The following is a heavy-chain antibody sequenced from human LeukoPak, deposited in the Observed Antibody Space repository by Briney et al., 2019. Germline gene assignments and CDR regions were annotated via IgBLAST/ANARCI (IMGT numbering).Heavy chain of an antibody. CDR1: GYTFTSYG. Sequence: ASVKVSCKASGYTFTSYGISWVRQAPGQGLEWMGWISAYNGNTNYAQKLQGRVTMTRDMSTSTVYMELSSLRSEDTAVYYCARDYYQFDYWGQGTLVTVSS. CDR3: ARDYYQFDY. CDR2: ISAYNGNT. V-gene: IGHV1-18*01. J-gene: IGHJ4*02. D-gene: IGHD3-10*01.